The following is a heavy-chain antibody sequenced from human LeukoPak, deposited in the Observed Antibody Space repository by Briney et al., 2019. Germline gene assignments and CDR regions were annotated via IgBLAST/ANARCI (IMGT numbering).Heavy chain of an antibody. D-gene: IGHD1/OR15-1a*01. Sequence: SETLSLTCTVSGGSISGYYWSWIRQPPGEGLEWIAYARDGGTTNHNPSLKSRVTISVDTSKNQFSLKLTTVTAADTAVYYCARDNNGSLDYWGQGTLVTVSS. V-gene: IGHV4-59*01. J-gene: IGHJ4*02. CDR1: GGSISGYY. CDR2: ARDGGTT. CDR3: ARDNNGSLDY.